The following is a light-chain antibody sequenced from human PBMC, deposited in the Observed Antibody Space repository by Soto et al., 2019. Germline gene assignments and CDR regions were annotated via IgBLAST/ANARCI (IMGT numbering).Light chain of an antibody. CDR3: QQCNSYWT. Sequence: DIQMTQSPSTLSASVGDRVTITCRASQNINNWLAWYQQKPGKAPKLLIYKASSLESGVPSRFSGSGSGTEFTLTISSLQPDDFATYYCQQCNSYWTFGQGTKVEIK. V-gene: IGKV1-5*03. CDR2: KAS. J-gene: IGKJ1*01. CDR1: QNINNW.